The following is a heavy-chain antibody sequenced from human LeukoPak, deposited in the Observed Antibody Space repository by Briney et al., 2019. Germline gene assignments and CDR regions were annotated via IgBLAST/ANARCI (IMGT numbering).Heavy chain of an antibody. CDR3: ARLYDGDYGYYFDY. D-gene: IGHD4-17*01. V-gene: IGHV3-48*03. Sequence: PGASLGLSCAASGFTFSRSEMNWVRLAPGKGLEWLSYISDKGDLIYYADSVKGRFTISRDDAKNSLYLQMNSLRAEDTAVYYCARLYDGDYGYYFDYWGQGTLVTVSS. CDR1: GFTFSRSE. CDR2: ISDKGDLI. J-gene: IGHJ4*02.